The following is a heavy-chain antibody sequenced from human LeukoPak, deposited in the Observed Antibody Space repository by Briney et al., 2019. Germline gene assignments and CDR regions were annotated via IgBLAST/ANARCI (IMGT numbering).Heavy chain of an antibody. J-gene: IGHJ5*02. CDR3: ARHRSGSSEFEP. Sequence: TSETLSLTCTVSGGSISSSSYYWGWIRQPPGQGLEWIGSIYYSGTTYYNPSLKSRVTISIDTSKYQFSLKLTSVTAADTAVYYCARHRSGSSEFEPWGQGTLVTVSS. V-gene: IGHV4-39*01. D-gene: IGHD6-13*01. CDR1: GGSISSSSYY. CDR2: IYYSGTT.